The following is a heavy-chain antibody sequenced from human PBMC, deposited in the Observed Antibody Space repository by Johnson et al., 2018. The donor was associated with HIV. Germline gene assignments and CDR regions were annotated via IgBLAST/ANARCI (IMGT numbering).Heavy chain of an antibody. V-gene: IGHV3-20*04. CDR3: ARVWSGSYYSNAFDI. CDR1: GFTFSSYW. D-gene: IGHD1-26*01. Sequence: VQLVESGGGLVQPGGSLRLSCAASGFTFSSYWMTWVRQAPGKGLEWVSGINWNGGSTGYADSVKGRFTISRDDAKNSLYLQMNSLRAEDTALYYCARVWSGSYYSNAFDIWGQGTMVTVSS. CDR2: INWNGGST. J-gene: IGHJ3*02.